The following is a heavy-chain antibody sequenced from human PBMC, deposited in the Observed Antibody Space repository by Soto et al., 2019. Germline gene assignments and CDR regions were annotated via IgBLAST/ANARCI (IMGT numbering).Heavy chain of an antibody. CDR2: IIPIFGTA. Sequence: SVKVSCKASGGSFSSYPISWVRQAPGQGLEWMGGIIPIFGTANYAQKFQGRVTITADESTSTAYMELSSLRSEDTAVYYCASHYRGDYYYYGMDVWGQGTTVTVSS. CDR3: ASHYRGDYYYYGMDV. V-gene: IGHV1-69*13. CDR1: GGSFSSYP. J-gene: IGHJ6*02. D-gene: IGHD4-4*01.